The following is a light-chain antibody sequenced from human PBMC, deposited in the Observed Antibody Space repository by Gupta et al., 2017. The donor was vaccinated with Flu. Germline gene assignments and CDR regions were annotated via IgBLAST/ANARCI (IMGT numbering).Light chain of an antibody. J-gene: IGLJ2*01. V-gene: IGLV3-10*01. CDR3: FSTDSSGNHRV. CDR2: EDT. Sequence: YELTQPPSVSVSPGQTARITCSGDALPDNFAYWYQHKPGQAPLLVIYEDTKRPSGIPERFSGSSSGTMVTLTISGAQVEDEADYYCFSTDSSGNHRVFGGGTKLTVL. CDR1: ALPDNF.